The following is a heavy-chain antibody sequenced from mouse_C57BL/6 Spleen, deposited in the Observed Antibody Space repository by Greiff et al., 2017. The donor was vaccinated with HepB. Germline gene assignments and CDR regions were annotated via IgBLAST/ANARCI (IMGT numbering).Heavy chain of an antibody. D-gene: IGHD1-3*01. CDR1: GYTFTSYW. CDR3: APLRKGYYFDY. J-gene: IGHJ2*01. V-gene: IGHV1-64*01. CDR2: IHPNSGST. Sequence: VQLQQPGAELVKPGASVKLSCKASGYTFTSYWMHWVKQRPGQGLEWIGMIHPNSGSTNYNEKFKSKATLTVDKSSSTVYMQLSSLTSEDSAVYYCAPLRKGYYFDYWGQGTTLTVSS.